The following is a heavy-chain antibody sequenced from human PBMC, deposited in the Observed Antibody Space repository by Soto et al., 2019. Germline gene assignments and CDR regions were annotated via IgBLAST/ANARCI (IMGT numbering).Heavy chain of an antibody. V-gene: IGHV4-38-2*02. CDR2: IYHGGTT. J-gene: IGHJ4*01. D-gene: IGHD6-19*01. Sequence: PXETRSLTCTDAGYSMSSTCYWAWIRQPPGKGPEWIASIYHGGTTFYNPSLKSRITISVDTSNNQFSLKLTSVTAADTAVYYCARVHVMVVAGSTFDYWGHGTLVTVSS. CDR1: GYSMSSTCY. CDR3: ARVHVMVVAGSTFDY.